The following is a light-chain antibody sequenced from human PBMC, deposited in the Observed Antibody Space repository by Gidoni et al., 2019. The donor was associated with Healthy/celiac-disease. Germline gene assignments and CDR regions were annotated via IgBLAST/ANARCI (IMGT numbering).Light chain of an antibody. Sequence: DIVMTQSPDSLAVSLGERATINCKSSQSVLYSSNNKNYLAWYHQKPGQPPNLLIYWASTRESGVPDRFSGSGSGTDFTLTISSLQAEDVAVYYCQQYYSRGLTFGGGTKVEIK. CDR1: QSVLYSSNNKNY. J-gene: IGKJ4*01. V-gene: IGKV4-1*01. CDR2: WAS. CDR3: QQYYSRGLT.